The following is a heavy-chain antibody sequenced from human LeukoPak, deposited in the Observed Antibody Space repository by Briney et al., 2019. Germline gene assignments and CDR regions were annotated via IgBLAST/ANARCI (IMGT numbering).Heavy chain of an antibody. J-gene: IGHJ4*02. D-gene: IGHD1-26*01. CDR2: ISSSSSYI. CDR3: ARVVGSYYFDY. V-gene: IGHV3-21*01. Sequence: GGSLRLSCAASGFTFSSYSMNWVRQAPGKGLEWVSSISSSSSYIYYVDSVKGRFTISRDNAKNSLYLQMNSLRAEDTAVYYCARVVGSYYFDYWGQGTLVTVSS. CDR1: GFTFSSYS.